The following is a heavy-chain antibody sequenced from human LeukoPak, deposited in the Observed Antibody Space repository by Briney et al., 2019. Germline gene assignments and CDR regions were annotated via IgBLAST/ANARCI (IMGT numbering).Heavy chain of an antibody. V-gene: IGHV3-33*01. CDR3: ARDPTELPYSWQLVRGFWFDP. J-gene: IGHJ5*02. Sequence: GGSLRLSCAASGFTFSSYGMHWVRQAPGKGLEGVAVIWYDGSNKYYADSVKGRFTISRDNSKNTLYLQMNSLRAEDTAAYYCARDPTELPYSWQLVRGFWFDPWGQGTLVTVSS. CDR2: IWYDGSNK. D-gene: IGHD6-13*01. CDR1: GFTFSSYG.